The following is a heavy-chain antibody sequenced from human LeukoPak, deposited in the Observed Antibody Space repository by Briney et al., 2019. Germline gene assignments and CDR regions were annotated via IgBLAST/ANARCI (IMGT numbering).Heavy chain of an antibody. Sequence: PGGSLRLSCAASGFTFSSYAMSWVRQAPGKGLEWVSAISGSGGSTYYADSVKGRFTISRDNSKDTLYLQMNSLRAEDTAVYYCAKDPIAARPRNWFDPWGQGTLVTVSS. D-gene: IGHD6-6*01. CDR3: AKDPIAARPRNWFDP. J-gene: IGHJ5*02. V-gene: IGHV3-23*01. CDR2: ISGSGGST. CDR1: GFTFSSYA.